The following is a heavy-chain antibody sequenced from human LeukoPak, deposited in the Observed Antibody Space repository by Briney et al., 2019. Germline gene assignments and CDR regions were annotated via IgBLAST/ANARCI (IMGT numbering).Heavy chain of an antibody. CDR2: IIPIFGTA. CDR1: GGTFSSYA. D-gene: IGHD6-13*01. Sequence: GSSVKVSCKASGGTFSSYAISWVRQAPGQGLEWMGGIIPIFGTANYAQKFQGRVTITADESTSTAYMELSSLRSEDTAVYYCASRSAGTRRYAFDIWGQGTMVTVSS. V-gene: IGHV1-69*01. CDR3: ASRSAGTRRYAFDI. J-gene: IGHJ3*02.